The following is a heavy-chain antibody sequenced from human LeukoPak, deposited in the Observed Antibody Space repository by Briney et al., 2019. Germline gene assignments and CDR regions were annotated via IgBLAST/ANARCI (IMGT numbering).Heavy chain of an antibody. CDR3: ARDVLTAHF. CDR1: RFTFSSYD. D-gene: IGHD5-18*01. Sequence: GGTLRLSCAASRFTFSSYDMSWVRQAPGKGLEWVSSISSSSSYIYYADSVKGRFTISRDNAKNSLYLQMNSLRAEDTAVYYCARDVLTAHFWGQGTMVTVSS. CDR2: ISSSSSYI. V-gene: IGHV3-21*01. J-gene: IGHJ3*01.